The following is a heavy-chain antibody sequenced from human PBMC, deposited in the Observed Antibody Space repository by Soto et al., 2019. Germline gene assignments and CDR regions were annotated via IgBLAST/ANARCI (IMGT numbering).Heavy chain of an antibody. V-gene: IGHV1-69*13. CDR2: IIPIFGTA. J-gene: IGHJ5*02. D-gene: IGHD2-2*01. CDR1: GGTFSSYA. CDR3: ARGGPGVVPAATWFDP. Sequence: ASVKVSCKASGGTFSSYAISWVRQAPGQGLEWMGGIIPIFGTANYAQKFQGRVTITADESTSTAYMELSSLRSEDTAVYYCARGGPGVVPAATWFDPWGQGTLVTVS.